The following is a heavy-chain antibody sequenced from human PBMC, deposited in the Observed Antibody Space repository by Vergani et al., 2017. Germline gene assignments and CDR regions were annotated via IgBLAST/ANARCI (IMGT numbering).Heavy chain of an antibody. J-gene: IGHJ5*02. CDR2: ISGSGGST. CDR1: GFTFDDYA. CDR3: AKSLLVLDGLNNWFDP. D-gene: IGHD5-24*01. V-gene: IGHV3-23*04. Sequence: EVQLVESGGGLVQPGRSLRLSCAASGFTFDDYAMPWVRQAPGKGLEWVSAISGSGGSTYSADSVKGRFTISRDNSKNTLYLQMNSLRAEDTAVYYCAKSLLVLDGLNNWFDPGGQGTLVTVSS.